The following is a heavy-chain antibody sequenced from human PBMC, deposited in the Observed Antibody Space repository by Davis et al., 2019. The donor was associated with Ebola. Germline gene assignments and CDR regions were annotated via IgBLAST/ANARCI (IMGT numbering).Heavy chain of an antibody. J-gene: IGHJ4*02. V-gene: IGHV3-21*01. Sequence: GESLKISCVASGFTFSTYSMSWVRQAPGKGLEWVSSISSDSDYIYYADSAKGRFTISRDDTTNSLYLQMSNLRAEDTAVYYCARDVYWGQGTLVTVSS. CDR3: ARDVY. CDR1: GFTFSTYS. CDR2: ISSDSDYI.